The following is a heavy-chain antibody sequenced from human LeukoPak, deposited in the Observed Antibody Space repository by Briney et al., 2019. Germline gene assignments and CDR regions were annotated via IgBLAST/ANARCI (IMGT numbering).Heavy chain of an antibody. CDR1: GGSFTGYY. D-gene: IGHD2-2*01. CDR2: IRDHGGT. Sequence: SETLSLTCDIYGGSFTGYYWSWIRQPPGMGLEWIGEIRDHGGTNYNPSLKSRVTISGDTSKSQFSLKLSSVTAADTAVYYCARMSYCSSTSCYGYYYYYFMDVWGKGTTVTVSS. CDR3: ARMSYCSSTSCYGYYYYYFMDV. J-gene: IGHJ6*03. V-gene: IGHV4-34*01.